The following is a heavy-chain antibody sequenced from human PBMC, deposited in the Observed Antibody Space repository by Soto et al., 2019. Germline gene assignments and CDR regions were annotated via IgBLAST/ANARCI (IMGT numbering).Heavy chain of an antibody. Sequence: PSETLSLTCTVSGGSIISYYWSWIRQPPGKGLEWIGYIYYSGSTSYNPSLKSRVTISVDTSKNQFSLKLSSVTAADTAVYYCARTSRDIAAADYYYYYMDVWGKGTTVTVSS. CDR1: GGSIISYY. D-gene: IGHD6-13*01. J-gene: IGHJ6*03. CDR2: IYYSGST. CDR3: ARTSRDIAAADYYYYYMDV. V-gene: IGHV4-59*01.